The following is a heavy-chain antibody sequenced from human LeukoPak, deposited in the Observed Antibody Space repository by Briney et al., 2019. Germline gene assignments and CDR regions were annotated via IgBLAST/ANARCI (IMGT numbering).Heavy chain of an antibody. Sequence: KPGGSLRLSCAASRFTFSTYTMNWVSQAPGKGLEWVSSIGYTSSDRYYADSVKGRFTISRDNAENSLYLQMNSLRADDTAMYYCVNCDYREYWGQGTRVTVSS. J-gene: IGHJ4*02. V-gene: IGHV3-21*01. CDR2: IGYTSSDR. CDR3: VNCDYREY. D-gene: IGHD4-11*01. CDR1: RFTFSTYT.